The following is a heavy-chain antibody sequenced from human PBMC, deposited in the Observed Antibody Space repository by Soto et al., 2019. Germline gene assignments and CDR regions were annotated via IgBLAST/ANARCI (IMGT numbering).Heavy chain of an antibody. CDR3: ARQAGTITNHYYYYVDV. CDR1: GYNFSGKW. Sequence: GESLKISCKGSGYNFSGKWIGWVRQMPGKGLELLGIIFFGDSDTRYSPSFQGQFTFSADKSFNTAYLQWSSLKASDTAMYYCARQAGTITNHYYYYVDVWGNGTAVTVSS. CDR2: IFFGDSDT. V-gene: IGHV5-51*01. J-gene: IGHJ6*03. D-gene: IGHD1-7*01.